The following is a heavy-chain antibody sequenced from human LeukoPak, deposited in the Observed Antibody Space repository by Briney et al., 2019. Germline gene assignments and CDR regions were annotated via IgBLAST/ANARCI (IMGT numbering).Heavy chain of an antibody. CDR3: ARLSTVTTSFDY. CDR2: IYTSGRT. D-gene: IGHD4-11*01. J-gene: IGHJ4*02. V-gene: IGHV4-61*02. Sequence: PSETLSLTCTVSGGSISSGSYYWNWIRQPAGKGLEWIGRIYTSGRTYYNPSLKSRVSMSVDTSKNQFSLKLSSVTAADTAVYYCARLSTVTTSFDYWGQGTLVTVSS. CDR1: GGSISSGSYY.